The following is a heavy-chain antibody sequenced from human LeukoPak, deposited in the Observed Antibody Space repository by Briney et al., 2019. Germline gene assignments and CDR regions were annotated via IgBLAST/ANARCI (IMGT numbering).Heavy chain of an antibody. CDR1: GFTFSDYY. D-gene: IGHD3-3*01. Sequence: GGSLRLSCAASGFTFSDYYMSWIRQAPGEGLEWVSYISSSGSTIYYADSVKGRFTISRDNAKNSLYLQMNSLRAEDTAVYYCARGIARRGYYDFWSGYYYYYMDVWGKGTTVTVSS. CDR2: ISSSGSTI. J-gene: IGHJ6*03. CDR3: ARGIARRGYYDFWSGYYYYYMDV. V-gene: IGHV3-11*01.